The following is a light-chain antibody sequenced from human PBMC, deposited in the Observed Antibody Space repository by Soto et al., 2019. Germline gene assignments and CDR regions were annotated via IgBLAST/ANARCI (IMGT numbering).Light chain of an antibody. CDR2: RAS. Sequence: ETVLTQSPGTLSLSPGERATLSCRASQSVSSNYLAWYQRKPCQAPRLHIYRASSRATDIPNRFSGSGSGTDFSLTITRLEPEDFAVYFCQQYGGSPPTFGQGTKVEIK. J-gene: IGKJ1*01. CDR3: QQYGGSPPT. CDR1: QSVSSNY. V-gene: IGKV3-20*01.